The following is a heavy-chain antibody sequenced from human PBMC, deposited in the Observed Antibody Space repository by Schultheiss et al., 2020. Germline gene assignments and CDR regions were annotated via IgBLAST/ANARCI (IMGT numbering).Heavy chain of an antibody. CDR1: GGSFSGYY. CDR3: ARGWDYYDSSGYYYYFDY. Sequence: SETLSLTCAVYGGSFSGYYWSWIRQPPGKGLEWIGYIYYSGSTNYNPSLKSRVTISVDTSKNQFSLKLSSVTAADTAVYYCARGWDYYDSSGYYYYFDYWGQGTLVTVSS. J-gene: IGHJ4*02. V-gene: IGHV4-59*01. D-gene: IGHD3-22*01. CDR2: IYYSGST.